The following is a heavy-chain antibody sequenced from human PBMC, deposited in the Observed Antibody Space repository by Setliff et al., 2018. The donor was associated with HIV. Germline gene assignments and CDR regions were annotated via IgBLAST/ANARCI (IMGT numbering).Heavy chain of an antibody. CDR1: GYTFTSYY. V-gene: IGHV1-46*01. CDR3: ARDIAAAGNAFDM. D-gene: IGHD6-13*01. CDR2: INPSGGST. Sequence: ASVKVSCKASGYTFTSYYMHWVRQAPGQGLEWMGIINPSGGSTYYAQKFQGRVTMTRATSTTTVFMELTSLRSEDTAVYYCARDIAAAGNAFDMWGQGTMVTVSS. J-gene: IGHJ3*02.